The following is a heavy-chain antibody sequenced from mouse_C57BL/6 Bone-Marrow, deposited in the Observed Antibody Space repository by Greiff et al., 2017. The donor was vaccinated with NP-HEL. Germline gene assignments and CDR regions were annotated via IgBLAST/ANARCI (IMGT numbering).Heavy chain of an antibody. V-gene: IGHV14-1*01. Sequence: EVQLQQSGAELVRPGASVKLSCTASGFTINDYYMHWVKQRPEQGLEWIGRIDPEDGDTEYAPKFQGKATMTADTSSNTAYLQLSSLTSEDTAVYYCTTATHRWLLPVPYWGPATLAPVS. CDR2: IDPEDGDT. D-gene: IGHD2-3*01. CDR1: GFTINDYY. J-gene: IGHJ3*01. CDR3: TTATHRWLLPVPY.